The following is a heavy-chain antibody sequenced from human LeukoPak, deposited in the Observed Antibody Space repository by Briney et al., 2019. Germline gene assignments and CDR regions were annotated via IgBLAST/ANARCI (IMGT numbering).Heavy chain of an antibody. V-gene: IGHV1-69*06. CDR3: ARVEVAFYGSGSYVDY. J-gene: IGHJ4*02. D-gene: IGHD3-10*01. Sequence: ASVKVSCKASGGTFSSYAISWVRQAPGQGLEWMGGIIPIFGTANYAQKFQGRVTITADKSTSTAYMELSSLRSDDTAVYYCARVEVAFYGSGSYVDYWGQGTLVTVSS. CDR2: IIPIFGTA. CDR1: GGTFSSYA.